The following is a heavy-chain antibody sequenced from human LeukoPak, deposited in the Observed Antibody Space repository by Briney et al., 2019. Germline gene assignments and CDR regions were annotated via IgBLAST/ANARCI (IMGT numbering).Heavy chain of an antibody. CDR1: GSTFSTYA. Sequence: PGGSLRLSCADSGSTFSTYAMGWVRQSPGKGLEWVSSIKGGGGDPFYADSVKGRFTISRDNSKNTLFLQLNSLRAEDSAVYYCAKGGHDFNPFYWWGQGTLVTVSS. J-gene: IGHJ4*02. CDR3: AKGGHDFNPFYW. V-gene: IGHV3-23*01. D-gene: IGHD2-21*02. CDR2: IKGGGGDP.